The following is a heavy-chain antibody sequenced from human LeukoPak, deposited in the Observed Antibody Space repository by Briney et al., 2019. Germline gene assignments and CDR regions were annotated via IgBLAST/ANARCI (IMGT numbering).Heavy chain of an antibody. CDR3: ASGTVSGVIAPHSFHY. CDR2: VFYSGST. J-gene: IGHJ4*01. V-gene: IGHV4-59*01. Sequence: PSETLSLTCAVSVGYISSYYWTWIRQSPGKGLEWIGNVFYSGSTNYNPSLKSRVTISIDTSENHFSLKLTSVTAADTAVYFCASGTVSGVIAPHSFHYWGRGTLVTVSS. CDR1: VGYISSYY. D-gene: IGHD3-16*02.